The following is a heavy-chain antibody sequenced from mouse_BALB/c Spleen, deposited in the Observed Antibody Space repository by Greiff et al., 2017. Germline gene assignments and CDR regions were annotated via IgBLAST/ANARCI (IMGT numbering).Heavy chain of an antibody. CDR1: GFTFTDYY. Sequence: EVKLVESGGGLVQPGGSLRLSCATSGFTFTDYYMSWVRQPPGKALEWLGFIRNKANGYTTEYSASVKGRFTISRDNSQSILYLQMNTLRAEDSATYYCARDMGSGSYYAMDYWGQGTSVTVSA. J-gene: IGHJ4*01. V-gene: IGHV7-3*02. CDR3: ARDMGSGSYYAMDY. D-gene: IGHD3-1*01. CDR2: IRNKANGYTT.